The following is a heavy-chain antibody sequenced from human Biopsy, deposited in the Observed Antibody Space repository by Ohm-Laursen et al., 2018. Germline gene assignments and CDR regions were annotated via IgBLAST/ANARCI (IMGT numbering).Heavy chain of an antibody. CDR3: ARDYQPTIITIHYYYYGMDV. V-gene: IGHV1-18*01. CDR1: GYTFINYG. J-gene: IGHJ6*02. Sequence: SVKVSCKASGYTFINYGFSWVRQAPGQGLEWMGWINPYNGDTNYAQKLRGRVTMTTDTSTSTAYMELRSLRSDDTAVYYCARDYQPTIITIHYYYYGMDVWGQGTTVTVSS. D-gene: IGHD2-2*01. CDR2: INPYNGDT.